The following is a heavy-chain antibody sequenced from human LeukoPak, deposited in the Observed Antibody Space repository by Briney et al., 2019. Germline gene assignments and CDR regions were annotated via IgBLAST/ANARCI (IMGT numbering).Heavy chain of an antibody. Sequence: GGSLRLSCAASGFTFSSYSMNWVRQAPGKGLEWVSSISSSSSYIYYADSVKGRFTISRDNAKNSLYLQMNSLRAEDTVVYYCARDLYYYGSGTGYYYGMDVWGQGTTVTVSS. J-gene: IGHJ6*02. CDR1: GFTFSSYS. CDR3: ARDLYYYGSGTGYYYGMDV. CDR2: ISSSSSYI. D-gene: IGHD3-10*01. V-gene: IGHV3-21*01.